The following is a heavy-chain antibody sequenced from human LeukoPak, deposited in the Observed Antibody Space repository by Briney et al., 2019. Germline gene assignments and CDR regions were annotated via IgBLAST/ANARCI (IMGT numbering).Heavy chain of an antibody. Sequence: PSETLSLTCAVSGGSISSYYWSWIRQSPGKGLEWIAYIYHSGNTNYNPSFKSRVTISVDTSKNQFSLRLTSVTAADTAVYFCAREFYYYDSSGDNWFDPWGQGTLVTVSS. J-gene: IGHJ5*02. CDR1: GGSISSYY. CDR2: IYHSGNT. V-gene: IGHV4-59*12. CDR3: AREFYYYDSSGDNWFDP. D-gene: IGHD3-22*01.